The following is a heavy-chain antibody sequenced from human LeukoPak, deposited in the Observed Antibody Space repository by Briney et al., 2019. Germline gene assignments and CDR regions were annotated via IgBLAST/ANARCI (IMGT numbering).Heavy chain of an antibody. J-gene: IGHJ5*02. CDR3: VRQGGRNLNWFDP. V-gene: IGHV5-51*01. D-gene: IGHD1-7*01. Sequence: GESLKISCKASGSSFSRDWIGGGRQLPGKGVEWMGIIYPGDSDTRYSPSLQGEVTISDDKYIRTGTLQSSSLKASDTAMYYCVRQGGRNLNWFDPWGQGTLVTVSS. CDR2: IYPGDSDT. CDR1: GSSFSRDW.